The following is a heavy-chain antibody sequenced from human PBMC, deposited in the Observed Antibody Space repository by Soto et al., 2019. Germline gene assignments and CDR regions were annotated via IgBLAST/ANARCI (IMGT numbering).Heavy chain of an antibody. CDR2: INSDGSHT. CDR1: GFTFSNYW. Sequence: PGGSLRLSCAASGFTFSNYWMHWVRQAPGKGLVWVSHINSDGSHTTYADSVKGRFTISRDNSKNTLYLQMNSLRAEDTAVYYCAIYSSGWYPLDYWGQGTLVTV. CDR3: AIYSSGWYPLDY. D-gene: IGHD6-19*01. J-gene: IGHJ4*02. V-gene: IGHV3-74*01.